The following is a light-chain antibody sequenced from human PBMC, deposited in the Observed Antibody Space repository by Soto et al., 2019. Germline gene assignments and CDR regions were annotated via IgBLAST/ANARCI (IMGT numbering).Light chain of an antibody. CDR3: QSYDTSLSVVV. J-gene: IGLJ2*01. CDR1: SSNIGAGYD. V-gene: IGLV1-40*01. CDR2: GNS. Sequence: QSVLTQPPSVSGAPGQRVTISSTGSSSNIGAGYDVHWYQQLPGTAPKLLIYGNSNRPSGVPDRFSGSKSGTSASLAITGLQAEDEADYYCQSYDTSLSVVVFGGGTKLTVL.